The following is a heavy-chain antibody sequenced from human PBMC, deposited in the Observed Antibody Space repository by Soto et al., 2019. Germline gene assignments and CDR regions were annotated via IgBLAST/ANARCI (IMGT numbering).Heavy chain of an antibody. CDR2: VNPILSMS. D-gene: IGHD3-10*01. CDR1: GDTFSFYT. CDR3: ATSYSSGYRAFDY. V-gene: IGHV1-69*02. Sequence: QVQLVQSGAELKKPGSSVKVSCKASGDTFSFYTINWVRQAPGLGLEWMGRVNPILSMSNYAQKFQGRVTMTADKSTSTAYMELRILRSDDTAFYYCATSYSSGYRAFDYWGQGALVTVSA. J-gene: IGHJ4*02.